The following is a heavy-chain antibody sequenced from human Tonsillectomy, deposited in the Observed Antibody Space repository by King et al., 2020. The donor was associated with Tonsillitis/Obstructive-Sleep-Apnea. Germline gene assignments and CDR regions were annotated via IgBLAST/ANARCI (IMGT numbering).Heavy chain of an antibody. D-gene: IGHD3-3*01. V-gene: IGHV3-33*01. CDR1: GFTFRSYG. CDR3: ARGNDFWSGLFDY. J-gene: IGHJ4*02. CDR2: IWYDGSKK. Sequence: VQLVESGGGVVQPGRSLGLSCAASGFTFRSYGMHWVRQAPGKGLEWVAVIWYDGSKKYYADSVKGRFTISRDNSKNTLYLQMNSLRAEDTAVYYCARGNDFWSGLFDYWGQGTLVTVSS.